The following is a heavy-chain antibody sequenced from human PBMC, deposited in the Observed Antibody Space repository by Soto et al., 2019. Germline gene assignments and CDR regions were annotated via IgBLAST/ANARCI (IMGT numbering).Heavy chain of an antibody. CDR2: LSNTGRRT. D-gene: IGHD1-26*01. Sequence: PGGSLRLSCVVSVFPFGANAMSWVRQAPGKGLEWVSGLSNTGRRTSYADSVKGRFNISRDNSENTVYLQMNSLRVEDTAVYYCATEMGATQGPFDIWGQGTLVTVSS. J-gene: IGHJ4*02. V-gene: IGHV3-23*01. CDR1: VFPFGANA. CDR3: ATEMGATQGPFDI.